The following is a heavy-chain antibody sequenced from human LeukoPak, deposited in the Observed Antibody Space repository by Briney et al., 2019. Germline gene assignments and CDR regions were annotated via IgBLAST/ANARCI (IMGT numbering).Heavy chain of an antibody. CDR3: ARDLESSGWYYYYMDV. J-gene: IGHJ6*03. D-gene: IGHD6-19*01. CDR1: GFTFSSYW. V-gene: IGHV3-7*01. CDR2: IKQDGSEK. Sequence: GGSLRLSCAAPGFTFSSYWMSWVRQAPGKGLEWVANIKQDGSEKYYVDSVKGRFTISRDNAKNSLYLQMNSLRAEDTAVYYCARDLESSGWYYYYMDVWGKGTTVTVS.